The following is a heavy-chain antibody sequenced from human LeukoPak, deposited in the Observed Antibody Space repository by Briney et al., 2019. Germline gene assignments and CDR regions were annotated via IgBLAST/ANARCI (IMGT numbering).Heavy chain of an antibody. J-gene: IGHJ4*02. Sequence: PSETLSLTCTVSGGSISSYYWSWIRQPPGKGLEWIGEINHSGSTNYNPSLKSRVTISVDTSKNQFSLKLSSVTAADTAVYYCASLYCSSTSCKYYFDYWGQGTLVTVSS. CDR1: GGSISSYY. V-gene: IGHV4-34*01. D-gene: IGHD2-2*01. CDR3: ASLYCSSTSCKYYFDY. CDR2: INHSGST.